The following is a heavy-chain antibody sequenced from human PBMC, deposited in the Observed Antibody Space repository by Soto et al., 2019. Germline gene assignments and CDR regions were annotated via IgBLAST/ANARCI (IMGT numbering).Heavy chain of an antibody. CDR2: FDPEDGET. CDR1: GYTLTELS. D-gene: IGHD6-6*01. CDR3: ATQQLAPSGWFDP. J-gene: IGHJ5*02. V-gene: IGHV1-24*01. Sequence: ASVKVSCKVSGYTLTELSMHWVRQAPGKGLEWMGGFDPEDGETIYAQKFQGRVTMTEDASTDTAYMELSSLRSEDTAVYYCATQQLAPSGWFDPWGQGTLVTVSS.